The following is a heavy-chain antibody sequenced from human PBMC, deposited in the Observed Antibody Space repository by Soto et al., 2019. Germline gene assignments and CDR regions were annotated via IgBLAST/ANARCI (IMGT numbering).Heavy chain of an antibody. CDR3: AKDHGGRSWYGGIDY. D-gene: IGHD6-13*01. CDR1: GFTFDDHA. Sequence: EVQLVESGGGLVQPGRSLRLSCAASGFTFDDHAMHWVRQAPGKGLEWVSGVNWNSRSIDYADSVKGRFTISRDNAKNSLYLQMNRLRPEDMALYYCAKDHGGRSWYGGIDYWGQGTLVTVSS. J-gene: IGHJ4*02. V-gene: IGHV3-9*03. CDR2: VNWNSRSI.